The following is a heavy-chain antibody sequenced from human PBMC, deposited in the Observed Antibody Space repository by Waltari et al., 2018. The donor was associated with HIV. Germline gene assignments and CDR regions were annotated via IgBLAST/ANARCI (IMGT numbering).Heavy chain of an antibody. Sequence: QVQLQESGPGLVKPSETLSLTCTVSGGSISSYYWSWIRQPPGKGLEWIGYIYYSGSTNYNPSLKSRVTISVDTSKNQFSLKLSSVTAADTAVYYCARTPGAAAGTGVYYYYGMDVWGQGTTVTVSS. CDR2: IYYSGST. CDR3: ARTPGAAAGTGVYYYYGMDV. CDR1: GGSISSYY. J-gene: IGHJ6*02. V-gene: IGHV4-59*01. D-gene: IGHD6-13*01.